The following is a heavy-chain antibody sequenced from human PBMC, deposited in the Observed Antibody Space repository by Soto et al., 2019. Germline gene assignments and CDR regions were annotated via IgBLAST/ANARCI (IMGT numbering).Heavy chain of an antibody. CDR2: IVVGSGNT. V-gene: IGHV1-58*01. D-gene: IGHD3-3*01. CDR3: AADRGITIFGVVSYYGMDV. J-gene: IGHJ6*02. Sequence: VKVSCKASGFTFTSSAVQWVRQARGQRLEWIGWIVVGSGNTNYAQKFQERVTITRDMSTSAAYMELSSLRSEDTAVYYCAADRGITIFGVVSYYGMDVWCQGPTVTVSS. CDR1: GFTFTSSA.